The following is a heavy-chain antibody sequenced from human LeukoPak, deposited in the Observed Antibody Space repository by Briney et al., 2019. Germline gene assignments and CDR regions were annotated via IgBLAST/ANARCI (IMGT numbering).Heavy chain of an antibody. CDR1: GYTFISYG. V-gene: IGHV1-18*01. D-gene: IGHD4-17*01. Sequence: ASVKVSCKASGYTFISYGISWVRQSPGQGLEWMGWISVDNGNTNYAQKFQGRVTMTTDTSTSTAYMELRSLRSDDTAVYYCARADYGDYKDYWGQGTLVTVSS. J-gene: IGHJ4*02. CDR3: ARADYGDYKDY. CDR2: ISVDNGNT.